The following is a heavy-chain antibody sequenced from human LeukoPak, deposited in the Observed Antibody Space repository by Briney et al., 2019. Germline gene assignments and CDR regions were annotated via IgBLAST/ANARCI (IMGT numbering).Heavy chain of an antibody. CDR1: GYTLTELS. V-gene: IGHV1-24*01. D-gene: IGHD2-2*02. CDR3: ATVRHCSSTSCYRFPYGMDV. CDR2: FDPEDGET. J-gene: IGHJ6*02. Sequence: APVKVSCKVSGYTLTELSMHWVRQAPGKGLEWMGGFDPEDGETIYAQKFQGRVTMTEDTSTDTAYMELSSLRSEDTAVYYCATVRHCSSTSCYRFPYGMDVWGQGTTVTVSS.